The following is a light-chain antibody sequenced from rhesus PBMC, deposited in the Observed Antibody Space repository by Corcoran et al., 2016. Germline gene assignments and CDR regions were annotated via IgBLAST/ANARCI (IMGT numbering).Light chain of an antibody. CDR2: KAC. CDR3: RPYGSSPPWT. V-gene: IGKV1-22*01. CDR1: QSISSR. J-gene: IGKJ1*01. Sequence: DIQMTQSPSSLSASVGDTVTITCRVRQSISSRLAWYQQKPGKAPKLLIYKACSLQSGVPSRFSGSGSGTDFTLTISSLQSEGFATYDCRPYGSSPPWTFSHVTKVEIK.